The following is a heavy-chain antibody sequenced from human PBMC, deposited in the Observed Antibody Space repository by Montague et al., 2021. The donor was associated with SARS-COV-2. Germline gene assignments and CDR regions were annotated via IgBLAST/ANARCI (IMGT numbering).Heavy chain of an antibody. D-gene: IGHD3-22*01. V-gene: IGHV4-34*01. CDR3: ARGRQHINMVVVVVTGGEYYFDF. Sequence: SETLSLTCAVYDGSFSDYRCAWIRQPPGTGQERNGEINLRGSTNSNSTLTSRVTISIYTSTNQFSLKMTSVTAADTAVYYCARGRQHINMVVVVVTGGEYYFDFWGQGTLVAVSS. J-gene: IGHJ4*02. CDR1: DGSFSDYR. CDR2: INLRGST.